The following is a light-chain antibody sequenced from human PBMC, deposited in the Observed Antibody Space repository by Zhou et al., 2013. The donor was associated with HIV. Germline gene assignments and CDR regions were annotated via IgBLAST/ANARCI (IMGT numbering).Light chain of an antibody. CDR3: QQCNSSPLT. CDR2: KAS. CDR1: QSISSW. J-gene: IGKJ4*01. Sequence: DIQMTQSPSTLSASVGDRVTITCRASQSISSWLAWYQQKPGKAPKLLIYKASSLESGVPSRFSGSGSGTEFTLTISSLQPDDFATYYCQQCNSSPLTFGEGPRWRSN. V-gene: IGKV1-5*03.